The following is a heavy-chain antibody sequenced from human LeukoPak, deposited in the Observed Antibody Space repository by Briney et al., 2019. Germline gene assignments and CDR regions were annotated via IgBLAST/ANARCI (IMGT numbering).Heavy chain of an antibody. V-gene: IGHV3-33*08. CDR1: GFTFSSYG. CDR2: IWYDGSNK. CDR3: ARDLKQWLVIDY. D-gene: IGHD6-19*01. Sequence: GRSLRLSCAASGFTFSSYGMHWVRQAPGKGLEWVAVIWYDGSNKYYADSVKGRFTISRDNSKNTLYLQMNSLRAEDTAVYYCARDLKQWLVIDYWGQGTLVTVSS. J-gene: IGHJ4*02.